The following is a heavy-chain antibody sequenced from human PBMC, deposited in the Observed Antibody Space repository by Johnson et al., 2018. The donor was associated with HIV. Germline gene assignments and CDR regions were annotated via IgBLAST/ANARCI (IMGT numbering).Heavy chain of an antibody. CDR1: GFTFSSYA. J-gene: IGHJ3*02. CDR3: ARDNWNEDI. V-gene: IGHV3-30*02. CDR2: IRYDGSNK. D-gene: IGHD1-20*01. Sequence: QVQLVESGGGVVQPGGSLRLSCVASGFTFSSYAMHWVRQAPGKGLEWVTFIRYDGSNKYYADSVKGRFTISRDNSKKTMYLQMNSLRAEDTAVYYCARDNWNEDIWGQGTMVTVSS.